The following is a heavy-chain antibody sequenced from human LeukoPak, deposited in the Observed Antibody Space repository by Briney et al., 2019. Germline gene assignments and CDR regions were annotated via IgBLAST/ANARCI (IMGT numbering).Heavy chain of an antibody. Sequence: GGSLRLSCAASGGTFDDYAMHWGRQAPGEGLEWVSLISGDGGSTHYADSVKGRFTISRDNSKNSRYLQMNSLRTEHTALYYFANDAHFEVRGVWRGDYWGQGTLVTVSS. CDR1: GGTFDDYA. V-gene: IGHV3-43*02. J-gene: IGHJ4*02. CDR3: ANDAHFEVRGVWRGDY. D-gene: IGHD3-10*01. CDR2: ISGDGGST.